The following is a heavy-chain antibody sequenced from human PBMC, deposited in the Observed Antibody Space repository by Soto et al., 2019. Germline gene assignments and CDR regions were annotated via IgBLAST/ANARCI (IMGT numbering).Heavy chain of an antibody. V-gene: IGHV3-23*05. CDR1: GFTFSSYA. D-gene: IGHD3-22*01. J-gene: IGHJ4*02. CDR3: AKEIDDYYDSSHNLDS. Sequence: GGSLRLSCAASGFTFSSYAMNWVRQAPGKRLEWVSTIHKSGTRTYYADSVKGRFTISRDNSKNTLYLHMNTLRAEDTAVYYCAKEIDDYYDSSHNLDSWGQGTLVTVS. CDR2: IHKSGTRT.